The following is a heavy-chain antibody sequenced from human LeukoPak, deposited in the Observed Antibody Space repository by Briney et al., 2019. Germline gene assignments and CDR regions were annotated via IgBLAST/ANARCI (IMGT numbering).Heavy chain of an antibody. V-gene: IGHV3-33*01. CDR2: IWYDGSNK. CDR3: ARDPGDYYGSGSSDAFDI. D-gene: IGHD3-10*01. Sequence: GGSLRLSCAASGFTFSSYGMHWVRQAPGKGLEWVAVIWYDGSNKYYADSVKGRFTISRDNSKNTLYLQMNSLRAEDAAVYYCARDPGDYYGSGSSDAFDIWGQGTMVTVSS. J-gene: IGHJ3*02. CDR1: GFTFSSYG.